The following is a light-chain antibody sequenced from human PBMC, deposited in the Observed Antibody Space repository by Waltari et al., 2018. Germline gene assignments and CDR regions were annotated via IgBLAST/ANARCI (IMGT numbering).Light chain of an antibody. CDR1: SSDVGSYNL. CDR3: CSYAGISTPVL. CDR2: EVT. J-gene: IGLJ2*01. V-gene: IGLV2-23*02. Sequence: QSALTQLAYVSGSPGQSITIFCTGTSSDVGSYNLVSWYQQHPGKAPTLMIYEVTKRHSGVSNRCSVSKSGNTASLTISGLQAEDEADYYGCSYAGISTPVLFGGCTKLTVL.